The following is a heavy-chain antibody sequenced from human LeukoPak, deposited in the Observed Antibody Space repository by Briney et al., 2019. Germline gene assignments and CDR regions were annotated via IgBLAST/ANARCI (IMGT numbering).Heavy chain of an antibody. Sequence: GGSLRLSCAASGFTFSSYSMNWVRQAPGKGLEWVSSISSSSSYIYYADSVKGRFTISRENAKNSLYLQMNSLRAEDTAVYYCAREPYYDFWSGYYDIDYWGQETLVTVSS. D-gene: IGHD3-3*01. CDR3: AREPYYDFWSGYYDIDY. J-gene: IGHJ4*02. V-gene: IGHV3-21*01. CDR2: ISSSSSYI. CDR1: GFTFSSYS.